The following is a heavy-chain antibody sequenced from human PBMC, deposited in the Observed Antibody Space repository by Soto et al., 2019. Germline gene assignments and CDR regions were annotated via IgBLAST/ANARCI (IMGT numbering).Heavy chain of an antibody. J-gene: IGHJ4*02. CDR2: IYSGGST. CDR1: GFTVSSNY. V-gene: IGHV3-66*01. Sequence: EVQLVESGGGLVQPGGSLRLSCAASGFTVSSNYMSWVRQAPGKGLEWVSVIYSGGSTYYADSVKGRFTISRDNSKNKLYLQMNSLRAEDTAVYYCASVVPPYYDYIWGSDNPGRGWGQGTLVTVSS. CDR3: ASVVPPYYDYIWGSDNPGRG. D-gene: IGHD3-16*01.